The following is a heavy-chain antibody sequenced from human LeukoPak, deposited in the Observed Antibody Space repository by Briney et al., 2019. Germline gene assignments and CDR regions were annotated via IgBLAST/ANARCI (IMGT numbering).Heavy chain of an antibody. V-gene: IGHV4-34*01. CDR1: GGAFSGYS. J-gene: IGHJ4*02. CDR2: INHSGST. Sequence: SETLSLTCAVYGGAFSGYSWSWIRQPPGKGLEWVGEINHSGSTNYNPSLTSRVTISVDTSKNNFSLKLSSVTAADTPVYYYARVPRAPTAKRGYFYNWRGGNLVTVPS. D-gene: IGHD4-11*01. CDR3: ARVPRAPTAKRGYFYN.